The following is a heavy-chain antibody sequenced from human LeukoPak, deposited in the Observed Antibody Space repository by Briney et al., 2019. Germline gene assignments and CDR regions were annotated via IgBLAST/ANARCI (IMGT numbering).Heavy chain of an antibody. D-gene: IGHD2-2*01. J-gene: IGHJ1*01. CDR2: ISGSRGNT. CDR1: GFTFSKYA. CDR3: AASDCSSASCLFAH. Sequence: GGSLRLSCAASGFTFSKYAMGWVRQAPGKGLEWVSTISGSRGNTYYADLEEGRFTISRDNSKNTLYLQMSSLRAEDTAVYYWAASDCSSASCLFAHGARGPRAPVSS. V-gene: IGHV3-23*01.